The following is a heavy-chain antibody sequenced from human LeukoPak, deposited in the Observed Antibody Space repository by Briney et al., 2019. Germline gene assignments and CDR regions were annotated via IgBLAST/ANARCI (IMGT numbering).Heavy chain of an antibody. CDR3: ARGDEYELLGWFDY. D-gene: IGHD1-26*01. J-gene: IGHJ4*02. V-gene: IGHV1-18*01. Sequence: ASVKVSCKASGYTFTSYGISWVRQAPGQGLEWMGWISAYNGNTNYAQKFQGRVTMTRDTSITTAYMELSRLRSDDTAVYYCARGDEYELLGWFDYWGQGTLVTVSS. CDR2: ISAYNGNT. CDR1: GYTFTSYG.